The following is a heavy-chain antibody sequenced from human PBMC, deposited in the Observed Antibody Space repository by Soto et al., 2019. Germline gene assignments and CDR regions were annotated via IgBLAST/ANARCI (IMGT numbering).Heavy chain of an antibody. CDR2: IIPIFGTA. CDR3: ARLLTTVTHYYYYGMDV. Sequence: ASVKVSCKASGGTFSGYAISWVRQAPGQGLEWMGGIIPIFGTANYAQKFQGRVTITADESTSTAYMELSSLRSEDTAVYYCARLLTTVTHYYYYGMDVWGQGTTVTVSS. J-gene: IGHJ6*02. CDR1: GGTFSGYA. D-gene: IGHD4-17*01. V-gene: IGHV1-69*13.